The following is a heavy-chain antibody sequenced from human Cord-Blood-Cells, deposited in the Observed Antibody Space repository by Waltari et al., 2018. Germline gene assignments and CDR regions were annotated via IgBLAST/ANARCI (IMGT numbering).Heavy chain of an antibody. CDR1: GGSISSGSYY. Sequence: QVQLQESGPGLVKPSQTLSLTCTVSGGSISSGSYYWSWIRQPAGKGLEWIGYIYTSGSTNYNPSLKSRVTISEDTSKNQFSLKLSSVTAADTAVYYCARGGGSGSYYDYWGQGTLVTVSS. J-gene: IGHJ4*02. CDR2: IYTSGST. CDR3: ARGGGSGSYYDY. V-gene: IGHV4-61*09. D-gene: IGHD3-10*01.